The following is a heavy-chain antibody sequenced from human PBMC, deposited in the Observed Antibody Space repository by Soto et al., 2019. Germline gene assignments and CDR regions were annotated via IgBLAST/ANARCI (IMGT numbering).Heavy chain of an antibody. Sequence: EVQLVESGGGLVHPGGSLRLSCAASGFIFSDYWMAWVRQAPGKGLEWVANIKEDGSRKYYMESVKGRITISRDNAKNSLFLQMNSLRVEDTAVYYCVSFEAIASWGQGTLVTVSS. CDR3: VSFEAIAS. CDR1: GFIFSDYW. CDR2: IKEDGSRK. V-gene: IGHV3-7*01. J-gene: IGHJ4*02.